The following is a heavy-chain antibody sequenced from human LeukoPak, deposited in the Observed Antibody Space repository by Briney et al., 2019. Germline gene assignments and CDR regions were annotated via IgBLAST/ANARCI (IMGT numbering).Heavy chain of an antibody. Sequence: ASVKVSCKASGYTFTSYDINWVRQATGQGLEWMGRMNPNSGNTGYAQKFQGRVTMTRNTSISTAYMELSSLRSEDTAVYYCARVITMIRGVIIGWFDPWGQGTLVTVSS. CDR3: ARVITMIRGVIIGWFDP. CDR1: GYTFTSYD. J-gene: IGHJ5*02. V-gene: IGHV1-8*01. D-gene: IGHD3-10*01. CDR2: MNPNSGNT.